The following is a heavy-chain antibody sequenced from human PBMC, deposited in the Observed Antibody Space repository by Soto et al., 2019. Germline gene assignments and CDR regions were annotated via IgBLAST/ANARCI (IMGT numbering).Heavy chain of an antibody. Sequence: LRLSCAASGFTFSSYGMHWVRQAPGTGLEWVAVISYDGSNKYYADSVKARFTISRDNSKNTLYLQMISLRAEDMAVYYCAKVVDYYDSSGYYFDYWGQGTLVTVSS. CDR3: AKVVDYYDSSGYYFDY. CDR1: GFTFSSYG. D-gene: IGHD3-22*01. J-gene: IGHJ4*02. V-gene: IGHV3-30*18. CDR2: ISYDGSNK.